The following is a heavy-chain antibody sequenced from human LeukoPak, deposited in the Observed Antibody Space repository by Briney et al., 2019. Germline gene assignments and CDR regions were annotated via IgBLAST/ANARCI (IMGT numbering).Heavy chain of an antibody. Sequence: GGSLRLSCVASGFTFSSNSMKWVRQALGKGLEWVSYIGSTSSAIYYADSVKGRFTISRDNAKNSLYLQMNSLRVEDTAVYYCAKDFSIAAAGTFDYWGQGTLVTVSS. V-gene: IGHV3-48*04. J-gene: IGHJ4*02. CDR1: GFTFSSNS. D-gene: IGHD6-13*01. CDR3: AKDFSIAAAGTFDY. CDR2: IGSTSSAI.